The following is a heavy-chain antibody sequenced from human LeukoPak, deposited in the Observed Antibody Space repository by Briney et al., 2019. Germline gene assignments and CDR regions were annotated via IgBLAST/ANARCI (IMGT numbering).Heavy chain of an antibody. V-gene: IGHV3-64*01. CDR1: GFTFSSYA. CDR3: ARETYYYDSSGYLGDDAFDI. D-gene: IGHD3-22*01. CDR2: ISSNGGST. Sequence: GGSLRLSCAASGFTFSSYAMHWVRQAPGKGLEYVSAISSNGGSTYYANSVKGRFTISRDNSKNTLYLQMGSLRAEDMAVYYCARETYYYDSSGYLGDDAFDIRGQGTMVTVSS. J-gene: IGHJ3*02.